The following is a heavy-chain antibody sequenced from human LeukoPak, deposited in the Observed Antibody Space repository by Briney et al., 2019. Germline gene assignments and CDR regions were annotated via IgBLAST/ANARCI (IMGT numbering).Heavy chain of an antibody. CDR2: TYYRSKWSN. J-gene: IGHJ4*02. V-gene: IGHV6-1*01. CDR3: ARAPGVVFDY. CDR1: GDSVSSNLAT. Sequence: SQTLSLTCVISGDSVSSNLATWNWIRQSPSRGLEWLGRTYYRSKWSNDYAVSVKSRLTINPDTSKNHFSLQLSFVTPEDTAVYFCARAPGVVFDYWGQGTLVTVSS. D-gene: IGHD2-8*01.